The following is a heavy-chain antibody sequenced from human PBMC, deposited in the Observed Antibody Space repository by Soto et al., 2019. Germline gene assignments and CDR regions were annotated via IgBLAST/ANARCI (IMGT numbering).Heavy chain of an antibody. CDR2: INAGNGNT. V-gene: IGHV1-3*01. CDR3: ARRGSSGWYNYYYYYGMDV. Sequence: GASVKVSCKASGYTFTSYAMHWVRQAPGQRLEWMGWINAGNGNTKYSQKFQGRVTITRDTSASTAYMELSSLRSEDTAVYYCARRGSSGWYNYYYYYGMDVWGQGTTVTVSS. J-gene: IGHJ6*02. CDR1: GYTFTSYA. D-gene: IGHD6-19*01.